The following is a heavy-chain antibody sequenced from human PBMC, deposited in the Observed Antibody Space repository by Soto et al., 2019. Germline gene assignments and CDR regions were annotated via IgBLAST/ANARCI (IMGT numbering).Heavy chain of an antibody. J-gene: IGHJ4*02. D-gene: IGHD6-13*01. CDR3: AKVWDSGTGLFYLDY. CDR1: GFSFSDYG. CDR2: ISYDGSKE. Sequence: GGSLRLSCAASGFSFSDYGMHWVRQAPGRGLEWVAVISYDGSKEYYGDSVKGRFNISRDNSKNTLYLQMNSLRVEDTAVYYCAKVWDSGTGLFYLDYWGQGTLVTVSS. V-gene: IGHV3-30*18.